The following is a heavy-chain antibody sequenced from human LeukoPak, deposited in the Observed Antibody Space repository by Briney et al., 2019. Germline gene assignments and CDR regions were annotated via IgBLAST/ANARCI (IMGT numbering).Heavy chain of an antibody. J-gene: IGHJ4*02. D-gene: IGHD2-15*01. CDR1: GFTFSSYS. CDR3: AKSGLNRFDY. CDR2: YSGSSGNT. V-gene: IGHV3-23*01. Sequence: PGGSLRLSCAASGFTFSSYSMNSVRQAPGKGLEWVSTYSGSSGNTYYPDSVKGRFTIPRDNSKSTLYLQMNSLRAEDTAVYYCAKSGLNRFDYWGQGTLVTVSS.